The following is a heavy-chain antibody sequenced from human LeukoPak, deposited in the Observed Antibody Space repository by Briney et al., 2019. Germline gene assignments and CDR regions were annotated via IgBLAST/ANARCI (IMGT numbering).Heavy chain of an antibody. J-gene: IGHJ3*02. V-gene: IGHV4-4*02. CDR3: ARIPHYAFDI. D-gene: IGHD2-21*01. CDR1: GGSISSSNW. Sequence: SETLSLTCAVSGGSISSSNWWTWVRQPPGKGLEWIGEISSQSGSANYNPSLMRRVTISVDKSKNQFSLKLSSVTAADTAVYYCARIPHYAFDIWGQGTMVTVSS. CDR2: ISSQSGSA.